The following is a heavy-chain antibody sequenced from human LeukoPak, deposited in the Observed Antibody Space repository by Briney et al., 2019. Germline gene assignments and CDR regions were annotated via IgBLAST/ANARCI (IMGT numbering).Heavy chain of an antibody. Sequence: SETLSLTCTVSGGSISSYYWSWIRQPPGKGLEWIGYIYYSGSTNYNPSLKSRVTISVDTSKNQSSLKLSSVTAADTAVYYCARALYSGYEKDYWGQGTLVTVSS. J-gene: IGHJ4*02. V-gene: IGHV4-59*01. CDR1: GGSISSYY. CDR2: IYYSGST. D-gene: IGHD5-12*01. CDR3: ARALYSGYEKDY.